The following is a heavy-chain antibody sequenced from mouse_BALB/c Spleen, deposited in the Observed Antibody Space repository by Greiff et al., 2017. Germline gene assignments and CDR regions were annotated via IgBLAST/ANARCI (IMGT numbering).Heavy chain of an antibody. CDR2: ISYSGST. CDR3: ARRGDYDYDDGYYAMDY. CDR1: GYSITSDYA. J-gene: IGHJ4*01. V-gene: IGHV3-2*02. D-gene: IGHD2-4*01. Sequence: VQLKQSGPGLVKPSQSLSLTCTVTGYSITSDYAWNWIRQFPGNKLEWMGYISYSGSTSYNPSLKSRISITRDTSKNQFFLQLNSVTTEDTATYYCARRGDYDYDDGYYAMDYWGQGTSVTVSS.